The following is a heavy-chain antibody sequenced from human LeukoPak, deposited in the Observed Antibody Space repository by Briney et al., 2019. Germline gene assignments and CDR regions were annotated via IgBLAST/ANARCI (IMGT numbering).Heavy chain of an antibody. V-gene: IGHV1-69*05. D-gene: IGHD1-1*01. CDR3: ARADGTTEDYYYYYMDV. CDR2: IIPIFGTA. J-gene: IGHJ6*03. CDR1: GGTFSSYA. Sequence: GASVTVSCKASGGTFSSYAISWVRQAPGQGLEWMGGIIPIFGTANYAQKFQGRVTITTDESTSTAYMELSSLRSEDTAVYYCARADGTTEDYYYYYMDVWGKGTTVTVSS.